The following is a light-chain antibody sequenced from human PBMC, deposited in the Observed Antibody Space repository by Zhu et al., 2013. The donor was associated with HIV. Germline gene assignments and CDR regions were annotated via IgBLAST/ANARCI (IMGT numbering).Light chain of an antibody. V-gene: IGKV3D-15*01. CDR1: QSVSTY. CDR2: AAS. CDR3: QQYIKWPPT. Sequence: EIVLTQSPATLSLSPGERATLSCRASQSVSTYLAWYQQKPGQAPRLLIYAASARASDIPARFRGSGSGTEFTLTITSLQSDDFALYYCQQYIKWPPTFGQGTKVGLK. J-gene: IGKJ1*01.